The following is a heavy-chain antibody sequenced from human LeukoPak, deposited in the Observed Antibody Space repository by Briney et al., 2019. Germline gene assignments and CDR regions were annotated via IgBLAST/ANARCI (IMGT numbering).Heavy chain of an antibody. CDR1: GGSISCGDYY. V-gene: IGHV4-30-4*08. Sequence: KSSQTLSLTCTVSGGSISCGDYYWSWIRQPPGKGLEWIGYIYYSGSTYYNPSLKSRVTISVDTSKNQFSLKLSSVTAADTAVYYCARVRDYYDSSGYKERLVDYWGQGTLVTVSS. J-gene: IGHJ4*02. CDR2: IYYSGST. CDR3: ARVRDYYDSSGYKERLVDY. D-gene: IGHD3-22*01.